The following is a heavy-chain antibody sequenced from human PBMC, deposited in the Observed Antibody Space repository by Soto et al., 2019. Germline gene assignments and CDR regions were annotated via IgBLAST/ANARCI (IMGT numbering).Heavy chain of an antibody. CDR3: ARESHDILTGPPWVWYFDL. V-gene: IGHV4-34*01. D-gene: IGHD3-9*01. CDR2: INDRGSI. CDR1: GGSFSGYY. J-gene: IGHJ2*01. Sequence: QVQLQQWGAGPLRPLETLSLTCGVSGGSFSGYYWAWIRQSPGQGLEWIGEINDRGSINYNPSLKSRVIISVDTSKNHYSLKLRSVTAADTAVYYCARESHDILTGPPWVWYFDLWGRGTLVTVSS.